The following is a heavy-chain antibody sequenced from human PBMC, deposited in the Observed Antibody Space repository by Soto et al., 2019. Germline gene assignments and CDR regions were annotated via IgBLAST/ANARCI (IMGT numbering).Heavy chain of an antibody. CDR1: GFTVSSNY. CDR3: ARSHYDFWSGQYYDILTGYYYFDY. CDR2: IYSGGST. D-gene: IGHD3-9*01. Sequence: TGGSLRLSCAASGFTVSSNYMSWVRQAPGKGLEWVSVIYSGGSTYYADSVKGRFTISRDNSKNTLYLQMNSLRAEDTAVYYCARSHYDFWSGQYYDILTGYYYFDYWGQGTLVTVS. V-gene: IGHV3-66*01. J-gene: IGHJ4*02.